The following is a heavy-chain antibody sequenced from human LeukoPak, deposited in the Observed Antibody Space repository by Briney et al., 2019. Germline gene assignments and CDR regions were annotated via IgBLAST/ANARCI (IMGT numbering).Heavy chain of an antibody. V-gene: IGHV4-59*01. CDR2: IYYSGST. CDR3: ARGADYGDAGY. Sequence: SETLSLTCTVSGGSISSYYWSWIRQPPGKGLEWIGYIYYSGSTNYNPSLKSRVTISVDTSKNQFSLKLSSVTAADTAVYYCARGADYGDAGYCGQGTLVTVSS. CDR1: GGSISSYY. D-gene: IGHD4-17*01. J-gene: IGHJ4*02.